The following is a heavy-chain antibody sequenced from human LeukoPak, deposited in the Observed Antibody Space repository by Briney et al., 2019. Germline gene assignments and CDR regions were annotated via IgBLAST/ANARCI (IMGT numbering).Heavy chain of an antibody. V-gene: IGHV1-2*02. Sequence: ASVKVSCKASGYTFTGYYMHWVRQAPGQGLEWMGWINPNSGGTNYAQKFQGRVTMTRDTSISTAYMELSRLRSDDTAAYYCARRELVGYYYGMDVWGQGTTVTVSS. CDR1: GYTFTGYY. CDR3: ARRELVGYYYGMDV. CDR2: INPNSGGT. J-gene: IGHJ6*02. D-gene: IGHD1-1*01.